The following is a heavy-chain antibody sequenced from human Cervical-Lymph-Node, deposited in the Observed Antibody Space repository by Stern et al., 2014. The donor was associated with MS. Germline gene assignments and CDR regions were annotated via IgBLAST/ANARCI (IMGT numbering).Heavy chain of an antibody. J-gene: IGHJ6*02. Sequence: QVQLVQSGAEVKKPGASVKVSCKASGYTFTSYDINWVRQATGQGLEWMGWMNPNSGNTGYAQKFQGRVTMTRNTSISTAYMELSTVRSEATAVFSGEKETRRYRYYYGMDVWGQGTTVTVSS. CDR2: MNPNSGNT. V-gene: IGHV1-8*01. D-gene: IGHD1-1*01. CDR1: GYTFTSYD. CDR3: EKETRRYRYYYGMDV.